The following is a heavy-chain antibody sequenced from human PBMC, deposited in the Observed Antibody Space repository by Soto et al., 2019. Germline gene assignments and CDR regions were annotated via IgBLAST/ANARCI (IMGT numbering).Heavy chain of an antibody. CDR3: ATDLNWEGSASYGMDV. D-gene: IGHD1-1*01. Sequence: GGSLRLSCAASGFTFSSYAMHWVRQAPGKGLEWVAVISYDGSNKYYADSVKGRFTISRDNSKNTLYLQMNSLRAEDTAVYYCATDLNWEGSASYGMDVWGQGTTVTVSS. V-gene: IGHV3-30-3*01. J-gene: IGHJ6*02. CDR1: GFTFSSYA. CDR2: ISYDGSNK.